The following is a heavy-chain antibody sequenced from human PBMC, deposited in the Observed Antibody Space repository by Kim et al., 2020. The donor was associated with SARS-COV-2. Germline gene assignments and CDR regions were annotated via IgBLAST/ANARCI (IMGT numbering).Heavy chain of an antibody. J-gene: IGHJ4*02. CDR2: ISYDGSNK. CDR3: AKVGGVYGSGSYLDY. D-gene: IGHD3-10*01. Sequence: GGSLRLSCAASGFTVSTYDMHWVRQAPGKGLEWVAVISYDGSNKYYADSVKGRFTISRDNSKNTLYLQMNSLRPEDTAVYYCAKVGGVYGSGSYLDYWGQGTLVTVSP. CDR1: GFTVSTYD. V-gene: IGHV3-30*18.